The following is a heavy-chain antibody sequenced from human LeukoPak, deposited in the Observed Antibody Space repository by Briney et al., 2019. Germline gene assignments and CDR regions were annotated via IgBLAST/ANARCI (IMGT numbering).Heavy chain of an antibody. J-gene: IGHJ4*02. V-gene: IGHV3-30*02. CDR2: IRNDGSIG. Sequence: PGGSLRLSCAASGFTFSSYGMHWVRQAPGKGLEWVTFIRNDGSIGYYADSVKGRFTISRDNSKNTLYLQMNSLRAGDTAVYYCARDPGDSSGLDYWGQGTLVTVSS. D-gene: IGHD3-22*01. CDR1: GFTFSSYG. CDR3: ARDPGDSSGLDY.